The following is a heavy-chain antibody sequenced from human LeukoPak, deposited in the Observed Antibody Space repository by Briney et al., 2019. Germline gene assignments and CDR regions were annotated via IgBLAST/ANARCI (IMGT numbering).Heavy chain of an antibody. D-gene: IGHD2-2*01. Sequence: GGSLRLSCAASGFTVSSYWMSWVRQAPGKGLEWVANIKQDGSEKYYVDSVKGRFTISRDNAKNSLYLQMNSLRAEDTAVYYCARCSSTSCYLAYWGQGTLVTVSS. J-gene: IGHJ4*02. V-gene: IGHV3-7*04. CDR3: ARCSSTSCYLAY. CDR1: GFTVSSYW. CDR2: IKQDGSEK.